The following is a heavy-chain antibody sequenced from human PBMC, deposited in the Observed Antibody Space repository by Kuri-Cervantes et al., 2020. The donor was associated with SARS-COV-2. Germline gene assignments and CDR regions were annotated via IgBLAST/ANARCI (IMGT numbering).Heavy chain of an antibody. Sequence: GGSLRLSCAASGFTFSSYAMNWVRQAPGKGLEWVAVITYDRSNKYYADSVKGRFTISRDNSKNTLYLQMNSLRAEDTAVYYCARDRSDWGSFGAFDIWGQGTMITVSS. CDR1: GFTFSSYA. V-gene: IGHV3-30-3*01. CDR3: ARDRSDWGSFGAFDI. CDR2: ITYDRSNK. J-gene: IGHJ3*02. D-gene: IGHD7-27*01.